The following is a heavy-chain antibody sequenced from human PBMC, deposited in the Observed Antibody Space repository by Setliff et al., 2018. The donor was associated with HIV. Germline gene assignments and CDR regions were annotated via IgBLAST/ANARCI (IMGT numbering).Heavy chain of an antibody. Sequence: GGSLRLSCASSGLIFSSYGMSWVRQAQGKGMEWVANIKQDGSEKYYVDSVKGRFTISRDNTKNSLYLQMNSLRAEDTAVYYCARDRYYYDSSGYYYPDAFDIWGQGTMVTVSS. CDR2: IKQDGSEK. CDR3: ARDRYYYDSSGYYYPDAFDI. D-gene: IGHD3-22*01. J-gene: IGHJ3*02. V-gene: IGHV3-7*03. CDR1: GLIFSSYG.